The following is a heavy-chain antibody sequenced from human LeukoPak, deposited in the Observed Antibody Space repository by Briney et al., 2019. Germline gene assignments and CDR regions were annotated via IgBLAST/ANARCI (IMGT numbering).Heavy chain of an antibody. Sequence: SETLSLTCAVYGGSFSGYYWSWIRQPPGKGLEWIGEINHSGSTNYNPSLKSRVTISVDTSKNQFSLKLSSVTAADTAVYYCARDNTMIVVDEYYFDYWGQGTLVTVSS. CDR1: GGSFSGYY. J-gene: IGHJ4*02. CDR2: INHSGST. CDR3: ARDNTMIVVDEYYFDY. V-gene: IGHV4-34*01. D-gene: IGHD3-22*01.